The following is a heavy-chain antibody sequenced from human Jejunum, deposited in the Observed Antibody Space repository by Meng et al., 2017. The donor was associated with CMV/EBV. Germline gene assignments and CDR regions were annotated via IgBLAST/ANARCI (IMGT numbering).Heavy chain of an antibody. CDR1: GYSLNTHD. CDR2: ISAYSGNT. J-gene: IGHJ4*02. Sequence: SCKASGYSLNTHDIAWVRQAPGQGLEWVAWISAYSGNTESAQKFQDRVTLTIATSTSTAYLELTNLRSDDTAVYFCARGGYNSSPDYWGQGTLVTVSS. D-gene: IGHD5-12*01. V-gene: IGHV1-18*04. CDR3: ARGGYNSSPDY.